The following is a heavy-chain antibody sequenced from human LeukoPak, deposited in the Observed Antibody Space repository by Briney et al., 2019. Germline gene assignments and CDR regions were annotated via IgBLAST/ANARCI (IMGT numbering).Heavy chain of an antibody. J-gene: IGHJ6*03. CDR2: INHSGST. CDR1: GGSFSGYY. V-gene: IGHV4-34*01. CDR3: ARKGYYYYYYMDV. Sequence: PSETLSLTCAVYGGSFSGYYWSWIRQPPGKGLEWIGKINHSGSTNYNPSLKSRVTISVDTSKNQFSLKLSSVTAADTAVYYCARKGYYYYYYMDVWGKGTTVTVSS.